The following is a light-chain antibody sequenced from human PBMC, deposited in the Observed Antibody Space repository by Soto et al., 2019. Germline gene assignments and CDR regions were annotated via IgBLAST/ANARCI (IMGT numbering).Light chain of an antibody. CDR3: QQYYNVPWT. V-gene: IGKV4-1*01. Sequence: DIVMTQSPDSMAASLRERATINRKTIQSISFSSNNKNYLAWYQQKPGQPPKLLISCASTRESGVPARFSGRGSGTDFTLTSSSLQAEDVAVYYCQQYYNVPWTFGQGTKVDIK. CDR1: QSISFSSNNKNY. CDR2: CAS. J-gene: IGKJ1*01.